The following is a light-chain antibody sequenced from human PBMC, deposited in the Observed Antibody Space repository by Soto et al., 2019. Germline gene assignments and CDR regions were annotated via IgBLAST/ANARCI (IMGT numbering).Light chain of an antibody. CDR3: QQYNSHSQT. J-gene: IGKJ1*01. V-gene: IGKV1-5*01. CDR1: QSISMR. Sequence: DIQMTQFPSTVSASVGDRVTITCRASQSISMRLAVYQQRPGKAPKVLIYDASNLQSGVPSRFSGSGSGTKFILTISSLQPDDFATYYCQQYNSHSQTFGQGPKVEI. CDR2: DAS.